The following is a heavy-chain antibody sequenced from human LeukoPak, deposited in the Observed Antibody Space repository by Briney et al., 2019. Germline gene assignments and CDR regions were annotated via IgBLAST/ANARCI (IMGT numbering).Heavy chain of an antibody. Sequence: SETLSLTCAVYGGSFSGYYWSWIRQPPGKGLEWIGEINHSGSTNYNPSLKSRVTISVDTSKNQFSLRLSSVTAADTAVYYCATTFSDIVVVPAAIPLVGMDVWGQGTTVTVSS. J-gene: IGHJ6*02. V-gene: IGHV4-34*01. CDR1: GGSFSGYY. CDR2: INHSGST. CDR3: ATTFSDIVVVPAAIPLVGMDV. D-gene: IGHD2-2*02.